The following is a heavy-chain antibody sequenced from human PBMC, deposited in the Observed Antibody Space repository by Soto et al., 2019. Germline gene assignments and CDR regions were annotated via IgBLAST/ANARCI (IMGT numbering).Heavy chain of an antibody. Sequence: QVQLVQSGAEVKKPGSSVKVSCKASGGTFSSYAISWVRQAPGQGLEWMGGIIPIFGTANYAQKFQGRVTITADESTSTAYMDLSSLRSEDTAVYYCARNRAWEQLASGADYFDYWGQGTLVTFSS. CDR2: IIPIFGTA. CDR1: GGTFSSYA. V-gene: IGHV1-69*01. D-gene: IGHD6-13*01. J-gene: IGHJ4*02. CDR3: ARNRAWEQLASGADYFDY.